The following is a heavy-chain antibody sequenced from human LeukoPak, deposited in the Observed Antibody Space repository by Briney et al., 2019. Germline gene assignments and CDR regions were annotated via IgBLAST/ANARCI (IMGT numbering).Heavy chain of an antibody. Sequence: PSETLSLTCTVSGGSISSHYWSWIRQPPGKGLEWIGYIYYSGRTNYNPSLQRRVTISVDTSKNHFSLKLTSVTAADTAVYYCARDLGSGGNSDYWGQGTLVTVSS. D-gene: IGHD4-23*01. V-gene: IGHV4-59*11. J-gene: IGHJ4*02. CDR3: ARDLGSGGNSDY. CDR1: GGSISSHY. CDR2: IYYSGRT.